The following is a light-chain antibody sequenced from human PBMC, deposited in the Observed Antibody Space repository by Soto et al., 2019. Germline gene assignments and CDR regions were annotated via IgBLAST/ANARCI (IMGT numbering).Light chain of an antibody. V-gene: IGLV2-14*01. Sequence: HSALTQPASVSGSPGQSITISCTGTSRDIGSYNYVSWYQHHPGKAPKLLIYQVTYRPSGVSTRFSGSKSGNTASLTISGLQPEDEADYYCSSNTASFTYVFGGGTKVTVL. CDR2: QVT. CDR1: SRDIGSYNY. CDR3: SSNTASFTYV. J-gene: IGLJ1*01.